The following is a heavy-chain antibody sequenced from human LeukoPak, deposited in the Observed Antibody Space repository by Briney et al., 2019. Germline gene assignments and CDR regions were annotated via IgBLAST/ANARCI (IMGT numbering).Heavy chain of an antibody. Sequence: SETLSLTCTVSGGSISPYYWSWIRQTPGKGLEWIGYILYSGTTTNYNPSLKSRVTISVDTSKNQFSLKLSSVTAADTAVYYCARVGDWDDLVYWGQGTLVTVSS. CDR2: ILYSGTT. V-gene: IGHV4-59*01. D-gene: IGHD3/OR15-3a*01. CDR1: GGSISPYY. J-gene: IGHJ4*02. CDR3: ARVGDWDDLVY.